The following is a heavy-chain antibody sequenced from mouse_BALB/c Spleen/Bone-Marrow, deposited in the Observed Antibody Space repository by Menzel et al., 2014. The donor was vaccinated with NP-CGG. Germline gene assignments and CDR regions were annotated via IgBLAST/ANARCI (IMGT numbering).Heavy chain of an antibody. CDR1: GFNIKDTY. CDR2: IDPANGNI. Sequence: EVQLQQSGAELVKPGASAKLSCTASGFNIKDTYMHWVKQRPEQGLEWIGRIDPANGNIKYDPKFQGKATITADTSSNKAYLQLSSLTSEDTAVYFCAPYFYVPWFANWRQGTLVTRSA. D-gene: IGHD1-1*01. CDR3: APYFYVPWFAN. J-gene: IGHJ3*01. V-gene: IGHV14-3*02.